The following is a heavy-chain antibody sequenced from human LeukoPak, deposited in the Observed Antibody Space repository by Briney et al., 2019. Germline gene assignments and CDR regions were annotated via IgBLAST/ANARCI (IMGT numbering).Heavy chain of an antibody. CDR1: GFTFSSYG. D-gene: IGHD3-3*01. CDR2: IWYDGSNK. Sequence: GGSLRLSCAASGFTFSSYGMHWVRQAPGKGLEWVAVIWYDGSNKYYADSVKGRFTISRDNSKNALYLQMNSLRAEDTAVHYCARDYRYYDFWSGYWNYYYGMDVWGQGTTVTVSS. J-gene: IGHJ6*02. CDR3: ARDYRYYDFWSGYWNYYYGMDV. V-gene: IGHV3-33*01.